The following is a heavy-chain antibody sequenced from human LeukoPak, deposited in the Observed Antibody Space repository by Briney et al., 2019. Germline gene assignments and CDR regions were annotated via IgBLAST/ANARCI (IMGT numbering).Heavy chain of an antibody. CDR3: AREGAYGSGTPYFDY. CDR2: LYHGGGT. Sequence: PSETLSLTCTVSGYSISSGYYGGWIRPPPGKGLEGIGILYHGGGTYYNPSLKSRVTISVDTSKNKFSLKLSSVTAADTAVYYCAREGAYGSGTPYFDYWGQGTLVTVSS. J-gene: IGHJ4*02. CDR1: GYSISSGYY. D-gene: IGHD3-10*01. V-gene: IGHV4-38-2*02.